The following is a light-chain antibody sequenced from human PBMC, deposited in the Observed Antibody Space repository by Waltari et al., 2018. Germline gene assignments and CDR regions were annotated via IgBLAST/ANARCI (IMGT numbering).Light chain of an antibody. CDR3: QQYGSSPWT. Sequence: EIVLKQSPGTLSLSPGERATLSCRASHSVSSSYLAWYQQKPGQAPRLLIYGASSRATGIPDRFSGSGSGTDFTLTISRLEPEDFAVYYCQQYGSSPWTFGQGTKVEIK. CDR1: HSVSSSY. J-gene: IGKJ1*01. V-gene: IGKV3-20*01. CDR2: GAS.